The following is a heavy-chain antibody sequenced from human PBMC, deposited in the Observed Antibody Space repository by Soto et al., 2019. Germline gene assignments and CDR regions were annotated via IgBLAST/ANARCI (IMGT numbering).Heavy chain of an antibody. D-gene: IGHD3-22*01. J-gene: IGHJ6*02. CDR3: ARDYFVSSGYRYGMDV. V-gene: IGHV1-69*13. Sequence: SVKVSCKASGDTFSSYAINWVRQAPGQGLEWMGGIIPIFGTANYAQKFQGRVTITADESTSTVYMELSSLRSEDTAVYYCARDYFVSSGYRYGMDVWGQGTSVTVSS. CDR1: GDTFSSYA. CDR2: IIPIFGTA.